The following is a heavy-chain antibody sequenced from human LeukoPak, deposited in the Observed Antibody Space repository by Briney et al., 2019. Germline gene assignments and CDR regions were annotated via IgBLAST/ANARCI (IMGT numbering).Heavy chain of an antibody. V-gene: IGHV1-69*02. Sequence: SVKVSCKASGGTFSSYTISWVRQAPGQGLEWMGGIIPILGIANYAQKFQGRVTITADKSTSTAYMELSSLRSEDTAVYCCARGGSGYSYGYVDYWGQGTLVTVSS. CDR2: IIPILGIA. J-gene: IGHJ4*02. CDR1: GGTFSSYT. D-gene: IGHD5-18*01. CDR3: ARGGSGYSYGYVDY.